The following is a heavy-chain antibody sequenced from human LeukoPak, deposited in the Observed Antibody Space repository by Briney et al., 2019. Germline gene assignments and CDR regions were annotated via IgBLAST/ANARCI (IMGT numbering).Heavy chain of an antibody. Sequence: PSQTLSLTCTVSGGSISSGVYYWSWIRQPPGKGLEWIGYIYYSGSTYYNPSLKSRVTISVDTSKNQFSLKLSSVTAADTAVYYCARDARRGYCSGGSCYNDYWGQGTLVTVSS. D-gene: IGHD2-15*01. CDR2: IYYSGST. CDR1: GGSISSGVYY. CDR3: ARDARRGYCSGGSCYNDY. V-gene: IGHV4-30-4*01. J-gene: IGHJ4*02.